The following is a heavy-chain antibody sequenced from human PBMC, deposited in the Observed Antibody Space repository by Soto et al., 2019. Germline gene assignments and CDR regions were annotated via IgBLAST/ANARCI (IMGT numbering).Heavy chain of an antibody. CDR2: IYRDGST. CDR3: ASYRYSRSTYYFDY. Sequence: PGGSLRLSCAASGITVSNNHMSWVRQAPGKGLECVSVIYRDGSTYYADSVKGRFTLSRDNSKNTLYLQMYSLRAEDTAIYYCASYRYSRSTYYFDYWGQGALVTVSS. J-gene: IGHJ4*02. D-gene: IGHD6-13*01. CDR1: GITVSNNH. V-gene: IGHV3-66*01.